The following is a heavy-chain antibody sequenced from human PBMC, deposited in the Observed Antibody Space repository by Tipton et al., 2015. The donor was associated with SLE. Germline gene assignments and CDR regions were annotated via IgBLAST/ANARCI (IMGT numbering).Heavy chain of an antibody. CDR2: IHTSGIT. CDR1: GGSVSGYF. V-gene: IGHV4-4*07. J-gene: IGHJ5*02. Sequence: TLSLTCSVSGGSVSGYFRSWVRQPAGKRLEWIGRIHTSGITNYNPSLKSRVTMSVDTSKNQFSLKLSSVTAADTAVYYCARVKGSGKRNWFDPWGQGTLVTVSS. D-gene: IGHD3-10*01. CDR3: ARVKGSGKRNWFDP.